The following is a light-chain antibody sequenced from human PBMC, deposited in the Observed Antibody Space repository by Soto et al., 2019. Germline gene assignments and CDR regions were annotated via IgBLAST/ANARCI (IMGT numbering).Light chain of an antibody. CDR3: QQYGSSPWT. CDR1: QTISTW. CDR2: DAS. V-gene: IGKV1-5*01. J-gene: IGKJ1*01. Sequence: GDRVTITCRASQTISTWMAWYQQKPGKAPKLLVYDASTLQSGVASRFSGSGSGTDFTLTISRLEPEDFAVYYCQQYGSSPWTFAQGTKVDIK.